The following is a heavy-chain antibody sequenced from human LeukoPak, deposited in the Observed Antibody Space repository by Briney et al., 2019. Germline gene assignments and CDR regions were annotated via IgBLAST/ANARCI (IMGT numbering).Heavy chain of an antibody. Sequence: TGGSLRLSCAASGFTFSSYAMSWVRQAPGKGLEWVSAISGSGGSTYYADSVKGRFTISRDNSKNTLYLQMNSLRAEDTAVYYCAKDELNVPAAPDYWGQGTQVTVSS. CDR1: GFTFSSYA. V-gene: IGHV3-23*01. J-gene: IGHJ4*02. D-gene: IGHD2-2*01. CDR3: AKDELNVPAAPDY. CDR2: ISGSGGST.